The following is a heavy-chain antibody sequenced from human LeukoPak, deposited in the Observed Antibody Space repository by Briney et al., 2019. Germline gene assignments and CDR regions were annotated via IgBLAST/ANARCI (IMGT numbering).Heavy chain of an antibody. CDR2: INSDGSST. J-gene: IGHJ5*02. CDR1: GFTFSSYW. D-gene: IGHD6-19*01. V-gene: IGHV3-74*01. CDR3: ANQWLRVDNWFDP. Sequence: GGSLRLSCAASGFTFSSYWMPWVRQAPGKGLVWVSRINSDGSSTSYADSVKGRFTISRDNAKNTLYLQMNSLRAEDTAVYYCANQWLRVDNWFDPWGQGTLVTVSS.